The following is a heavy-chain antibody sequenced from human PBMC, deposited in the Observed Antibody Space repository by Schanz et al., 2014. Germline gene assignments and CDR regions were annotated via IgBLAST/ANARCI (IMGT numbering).Heavy chain of an antibody. V-gene: IGHV1-2*06. J-gene: IGHJ4*02. D-gene: IGHD1-7*01. Sequence: QVQVVQSGAEVKKPGASVKVSCKASGYTFTAYSMHWVRQAPGQGLEWMGRINPNNGGTNYAQKFQGRVTMTSDTSISTAYMELSGLRSDDTAVYYCAREGGALTGTGTPKNDYWGQGTLVTVSS. CDR1: GYTFTAYS. CDR3: AREGGALTGTGTPKNDY. CDR2: INPNNGGT.